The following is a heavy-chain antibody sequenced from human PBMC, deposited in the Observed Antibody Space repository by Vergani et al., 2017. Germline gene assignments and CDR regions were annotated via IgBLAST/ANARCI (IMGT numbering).Heavy chain of an antibody. J-gene: IGHJ4*02. CDR2: IIPIFGTA. CDR1: GGTFSSYA. V-gene: IGHV1-69*18. Sequence: QVQLVQSGAEVKRPGSSVKVSCKASGGTFSSYAISRVRQAPGQGPEWMGRIIPIFGTANYAQNFQGRVTITADESTSTAYMEVSSLSSEDTAVYYSARNCYGAGSYYGEGYYCDYWGQGTLVTVSS. CDR3: ARNCYGAGSYYGEGYYCDY. D-gene: IGHD3-10*01.